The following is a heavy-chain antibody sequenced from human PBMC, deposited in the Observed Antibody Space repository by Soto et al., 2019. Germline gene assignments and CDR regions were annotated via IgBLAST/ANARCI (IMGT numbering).Heavy chain of an antibody. V-gene: IGHV3-30*18. CDR3: AKQRGGGTYYYYYALDV. D-gene: IGHD1-1*01. J-gene: IGHJ6*02. Sequence: QVQLVESGGGVVQPGRSLRLSCAASGFTFSSYGMHWVRQAPGKGLEWVAVISYEGSKKNYADSVKGRFTISRDNSKNTLYLQVNRLRPEDTAVYFCAKQRGGGTYYYYYALDVWGQGTTVTV. CDR2: ISYEGSKK. CDR1: GFTFSSYG.